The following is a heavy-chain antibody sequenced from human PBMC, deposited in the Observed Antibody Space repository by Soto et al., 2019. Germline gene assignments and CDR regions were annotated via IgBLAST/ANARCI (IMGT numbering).Heavy chain of an antibody. CDR3: ARGARRYRGYDPPPFFDP. CDR1: GGNISCYY. J-gene: IGHJ5*02. CDR2: INHSGST. Sequence: TSETMSLTCAVYGGNISCYYLSWIRQPQGKGLEWIGEINHSGSTNYNPSLKSRVTISVDTSKNQFSLKLSSVTAADTAVYYCARGARRYRGYDPPPFFDPWGQGTLVTVSS. V-gene: IGHV4-34*01. D-gene: IGHD5-12*01.